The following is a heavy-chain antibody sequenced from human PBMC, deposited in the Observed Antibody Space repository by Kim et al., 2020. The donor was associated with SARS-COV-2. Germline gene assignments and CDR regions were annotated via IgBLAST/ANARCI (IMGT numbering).Heavy chain of an antibody. CDR2: INHSGST. J-gene: IGHJ6*03. CDR3: ARGCLIAGAGTLFPYYYYYMDV. CDR1: GGSFSGYY. Sequence: SETLSLTCAVYGGSFSGYYWSWIRQPPGKGLEWIGEINHSGSTNYNPSLKSRVTISVDTSKNQFSLKLSSVTAADTAVYYCARGCLIAGAGTLFPYYYYYMDVWGKGTTVTVSS. V-gene: IGHV4-34*01. D-gene: IGHD6-19*01.